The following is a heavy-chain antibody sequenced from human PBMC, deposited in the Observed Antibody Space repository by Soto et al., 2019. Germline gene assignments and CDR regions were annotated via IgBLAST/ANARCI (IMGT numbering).Heavy chain of an antibody. CDR3: AKGSSGWYDHHYYFDY. CDR1: GFTFSSYA. CDR2: ISGSGGST. D-gene: IGHD6-19*01. J-gene: IGHJ4*02. Sequence: EVQLLESGGGLVQPGGSLRLSCVASGFTFSSYAMSWVRQAPGKGLEWVSAISGSGGSTYYADSVKGRFTISRDNSKNTLYLQMNSLRADDTAVYYCAKGSSGWYDHHYYFDYWGQGPLVTVSS. V-gene: IGHV3-23*01.